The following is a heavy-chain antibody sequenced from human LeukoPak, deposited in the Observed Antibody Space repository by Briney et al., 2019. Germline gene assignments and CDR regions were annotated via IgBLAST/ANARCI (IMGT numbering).Heavy chain of an antibody. CDR1: GYSISSGYY. CDR2: IYHSGST. D-gene: IGHD6-13*01. Sequence: PSETLSLTCAVSGYSISSGYYWGWIRQPPGKGLEWIGSIYHSGSTYYNPSLKSRVTISVDTSKNHFSMKLSSVTAADTAVYYCARLGTGYSSSWTGYFDYWGQGTLVTVSS. CDR3: ARLGTGYSSSWTGYFDY. V-gene: IGHV4-38-2*01. J-gene: IGHJ4*02.